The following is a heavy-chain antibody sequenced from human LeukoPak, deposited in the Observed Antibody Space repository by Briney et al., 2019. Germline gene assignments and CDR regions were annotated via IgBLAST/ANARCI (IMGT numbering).Heavy chain of an antibody. D-gene: IGHD5-24*01. V-gene: IGHV3-7*01. J-gene: IGHJ3*01. CDR2: IKQDGFEK. Sequence: PGGSLRLSCAASGFTFSNYWMTWVRQAPGKGLEGVANIKQDGFEKYYVDSVKGRFTISRDNAKNSLYLQMNSLRVEDTAVYYCARDDVAWLQVPGVNAFDVWGQGTTVIVSS. CDR1: GFTFSNYW. CDR3: ARDDVAWLQVPGVNAFDV.